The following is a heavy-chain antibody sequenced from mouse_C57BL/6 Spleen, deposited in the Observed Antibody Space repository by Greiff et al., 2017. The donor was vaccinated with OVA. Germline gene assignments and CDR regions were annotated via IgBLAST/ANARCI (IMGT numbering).Heavy chain of an antibody. V-gene: IGHV1-19*01. J-gene: IGHJ4*01. D-gene: IGHD2-14*01. Sequence: EVQLQQSGPVLVKPGASVKMSCKASGYTFTDYYMNWVKQSHGKSLEWIGVINPYNGGTSYNQKFKGKATLTVDKSSSTAYMELNSLTSEDSAVYYCARGYADYYYAMDDWGQGTSVTVSS. CDR3: ARGYADYYYAMDD. CDR2: INPYNGGT. CDR1: GYTFTDYY.